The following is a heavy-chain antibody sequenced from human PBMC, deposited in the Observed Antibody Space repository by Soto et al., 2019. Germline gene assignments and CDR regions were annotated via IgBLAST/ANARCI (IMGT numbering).Heavy chain of an antibody. CDR2: ISAYNGNT. J-gene: IGHJ5*02. CDR3: ARDNSSYDFWSGYYRSWFDP. D-gene: IGHD3-3*01. CDR1: GYTFTSYG. V-gene: IGHV1-18*01. Sequence: GASVKVSCKASGYTFTSYGISWVRQAPGQGLEWMGWISAYNGNTNYAQKLQGRVTMTTDTSTSTAYMELRSLRSDDTAVYYCARDNSSYDFWSGYYRSWFDPWGQGTLITVSS.